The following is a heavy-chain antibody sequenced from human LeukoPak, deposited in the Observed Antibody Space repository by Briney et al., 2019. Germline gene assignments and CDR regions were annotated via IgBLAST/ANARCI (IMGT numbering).Heavy chain of an antibody. J-gene: IGHJ4*02. CDR1: GLSFSFYA. Sequence: PGGSLRLSCAVSGLSFSFYAMSWVRQAPGKGLEWVSSISGGGAGTYYADSVRGRFTISRDNSKNTLYLQMNSLRAEDTALYYCAKDFVRYNIQFDYWGQGALVTVSS. CDR2: ISGGGAGT. CDR3: AKDFVRYNIQFDY. D-gene: IGHD1-1*01. V-gene: IGHV3-23*01.